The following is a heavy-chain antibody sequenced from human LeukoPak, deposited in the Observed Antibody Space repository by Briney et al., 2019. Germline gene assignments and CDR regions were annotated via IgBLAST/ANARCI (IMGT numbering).Heavy chain of an antibody. CDR3: AKGNSGSYYYGMDV. CDR1: GFTFSSYA. CDR2: ISGSGGST. Sequence: GGSLRLSCAASGFTFSSYAMSWVRQAPGKGLEWVSAISGSGGSTYYADSVKGRFTISRDNSKNTLYLQMNSLRAEDTAVYYCAKGNSGSYYYGMDVWGQGTTVTVSS. D-gene: IGHD1-26*01. V-gene: IGHV3-23*01. J-gene: IGHJ6*02.